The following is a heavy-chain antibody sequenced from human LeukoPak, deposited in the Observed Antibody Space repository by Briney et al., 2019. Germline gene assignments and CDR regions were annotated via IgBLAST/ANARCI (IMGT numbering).Heavy chain of an antibody. J-gene: IGHJ5*02. D-gene: IGHD6-6*01. V-gene: IGHV4-59*08. CDR2: IYYSGST. CDR3: ARGGSSSGGNWFDP. CDR1: GGSISSYY. Sequence: SETLSLTCTVSGGSISSYYWSWIRQPPGKGLEWIGYIYYSGSTNYNPSLKSRVTISTDTSKNQFSLILSSVTAADTAVYYCARGGSSSGGNWFDPWGQGTLVTVSS.